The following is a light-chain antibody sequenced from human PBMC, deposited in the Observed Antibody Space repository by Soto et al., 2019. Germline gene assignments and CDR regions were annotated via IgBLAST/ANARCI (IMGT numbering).Light chain of an antibody. V-gene: IGKV3-11*01. Sequence: EIVLTQSPATLSLSPGERATLSCRASPSVTNYLAWYQQKPGQAPRLLIYGAFNRATGIPARFSGSGCGTDFTLTISSLEPEDFAVYYCQQRNIWPPGTFGQGTRLEIK. CDR3: QQRNIWPPGT. CDR1: PSVTNY. J-gene: IGKJ5*01. CDR2: GAF.